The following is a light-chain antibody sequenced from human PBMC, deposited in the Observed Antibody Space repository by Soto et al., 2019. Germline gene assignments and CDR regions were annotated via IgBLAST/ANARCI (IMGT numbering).Light chain of an antibody. J-gene: IGKJ5*01. CDR1: QSVSSF. CDR2: GAS. V-gene: IGKV3-15*01. Sequence: EIVMTQSPATLSVSPGDSVTLSCRASQSVSSFLAWDQHKPGQPPRLLIYGASTRATGVPARFSGSGSGTDFTLTISGLQSEDFAVYFCQQCSDWPLFTFGQGTRLEIK. CDR3: QQCSDWPLFT.